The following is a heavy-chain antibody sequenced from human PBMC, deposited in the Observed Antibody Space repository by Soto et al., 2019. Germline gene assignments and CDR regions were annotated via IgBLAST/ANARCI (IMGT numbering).Heavy chain of an antibody. CDR3: ARDCSSTSCYVDWFDP. D-gene: IGHD2-2*01. V-gene: IGHV1-69*04. CDR2: IIPILGIA. Sequence: SVKVSCKASGGTFSSYTISWVRQAPGQGLEWMGRIIPILGIANYAQKFQGRVTITADKSTSTAYMELSSLRSEDTAVYYCARDCSSTSCYVDWFDPWGQGTLVTVSS. J-gene: IGHJ5*02. CDR1: GGTFSSYT.